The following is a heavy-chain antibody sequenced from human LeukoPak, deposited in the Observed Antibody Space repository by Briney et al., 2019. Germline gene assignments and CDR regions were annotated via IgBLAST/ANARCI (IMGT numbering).Heavy chain of an antibody. Sequence: SVKVSCKASGGTFSSYAISWVRQAPGQGLEWMGRIIPILGIANYAQKFQGRVTITADKSTSTAYMELSSLRSEDTAVYYCARDQGSYYDSSGYYYGDYWGQGTLVTVSS. J-gene: IGHJ4*02. CDR1: GGTFSSYA. CDR3: ARDQGSYYDSSGYYYGDY. CDR2: IIPILGIA. D-gene: IGHD3-22*01. V-gene: IGHV1-69*04.